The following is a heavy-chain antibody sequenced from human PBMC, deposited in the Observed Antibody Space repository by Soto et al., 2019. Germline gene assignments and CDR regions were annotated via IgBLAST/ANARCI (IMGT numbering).Heavy chain of an antibody. Sequence: QVQLVESGGGLVKPGGSLRLSCAASGFTFSDYYMTWIRQAPGKGLEWVSYISSSGTGIYYPHSVKGRFTISRDNAKNSLYLQMSSLRAEDTAVYYCARAYSDAFDIWGQGTMVTVSS. V-gene: IGHV3-11*01. CDR2: ISSSGTGI. D-gene: IGHD2-15*01. CDR3: ARAYSDAFDI. J-gene: IGHJ3*02. CDR1: GFTFSDYY.